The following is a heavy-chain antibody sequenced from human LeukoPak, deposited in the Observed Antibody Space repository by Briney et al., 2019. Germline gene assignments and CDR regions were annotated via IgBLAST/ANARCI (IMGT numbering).Heavy chain of an antibody. CDR2: FSGSATGT. V-gene: IGHV3-23*01. Sequence: GGSLRLSCAASGFTFSSYAMSWVRQAPGKGLEWVSTFSGSATGTYYADSVKGRFTISRDNAKNSLYLQMSNLRAEDTAVYFCARGGGLDVWGQGATVTVSS. CDR1: GFTFSSYA. J-gene: IGHJ6*02. CDR3: ARGGGLDV. D-gene: IGHD3-16*01.